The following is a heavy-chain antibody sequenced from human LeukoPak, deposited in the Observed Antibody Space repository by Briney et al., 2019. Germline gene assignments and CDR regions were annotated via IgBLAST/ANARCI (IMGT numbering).Heavy chain of an antibody. J-gene: IGHJ2*01. Sequence: SVKVSCKASGGTFSSYAISWVRQAPGQGLEWMGRIIPIFGAANYAQKFQGRVTITTDESPSTAYMELSSLRSEDTAVYYCAKDRDRSGSYYTQYWYHDLWVRGTLVTVSP. V-gene: IGHV1-69*05. D-gene: IGHD3-10*01. CDR2: IIPIFGAA. CDR3: AKDRDRSGSYYTQYWYHDL. CDR1: GGTFSSYA.